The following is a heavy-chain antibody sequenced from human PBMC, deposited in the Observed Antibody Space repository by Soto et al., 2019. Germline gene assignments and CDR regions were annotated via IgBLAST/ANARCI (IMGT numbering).Heavy chain of an antibody. D-gene: IGHD3-10*01. CDR1: GGSFSGYY. CDR3: ARGGMVWGVIIRDYYYYMDV. J-gene: IGHJ6*03. Sequence: SETLSLTCAVYGGSFSGYYWSWIRQPPGKGLEWIGEINHSGSTNYNPSLKSRVTISVDTSKNQFSLKLSSVTAADTAVYYCARGGMVWGVIIRDYYYYMDVWGKGTTVTVSS. V-gene: IGHV4-34*01. CDR2: INHSGST.